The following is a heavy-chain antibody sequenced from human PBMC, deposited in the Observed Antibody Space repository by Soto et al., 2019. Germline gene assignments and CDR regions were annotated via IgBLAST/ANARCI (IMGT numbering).Heavy chain of an antibody. V-gene: IGHV4-31*03. CDR2: IYYSGTS. J-gene: IGHJ4*02. CDR3: ASRVEGLYSGNDRYYFDY. Sequence: PSETLSLTCTVSGGSISSGGYYWSWIRQHPGKGLEWIGYIYYSGTSYHNPSLKSRVTISVDTSKNQFSLTLTSVTAADTAVYYCASRVEGLYSGNDRYYFDYWGQGTLVTVS. D-gene: IGHD5-12*01. CDR1: GGSISSGGYY.